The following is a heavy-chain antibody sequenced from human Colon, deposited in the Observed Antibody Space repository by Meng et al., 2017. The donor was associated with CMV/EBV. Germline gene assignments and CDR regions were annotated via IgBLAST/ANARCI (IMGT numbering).Heavy chain of an antibody. CDR2: ISGSGGST. Sequence: GESLKISCAASGFTFSSYAMSWVRQAPGKGLEWVSAISGSGGSTYYADSVKGRFTISRDNSKNTLYLQMNSLRAEDTAVYYCASTGPLYGLYFCYWGQGTLVTVSS. J-gene: IGHJ4*02. D-gene: IGHD2-8*01. V-gene: IGHV3-23*01. CDR1: GFTFSSYA. CDR3: ASTGPLYGLYFCY.